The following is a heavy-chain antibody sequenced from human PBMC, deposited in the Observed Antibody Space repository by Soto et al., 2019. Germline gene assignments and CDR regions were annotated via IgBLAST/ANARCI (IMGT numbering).Heavy chain of an antibody. V-gene: IGHV4-38-2*02. Sequence: XETLSITCPVSSYSISSGYYWGWIRQPPGKGLEWIVSIYHSGSTYYNPSLKSRVTISVDTSKNQFSLKLSSVTAADTAVYYCAGVGWGDIVVVVDPARTTGYFDHWGQGTLVTVSS. J-gene: IGHJ4*02. CDR2: IYHSGST. CDR1: SYSISSGYY. D-gene: IGHD2-15*01. CDR3: AGVGWGDIVVVVDPARTTGYFDH.